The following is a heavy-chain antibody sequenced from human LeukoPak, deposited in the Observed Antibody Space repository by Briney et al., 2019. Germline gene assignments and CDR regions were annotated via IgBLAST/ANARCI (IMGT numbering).Heavy chain of an antibody. CDR1: GGSISSYY. V-gene: IGHV4-4*07. D-gene: IGHD6-25*01. J-gene: IGHJ6*03. CDR2: IYTSGST. Sequence: SETLSLTCTVSGGSISSYYWSWIRQPAGKGLEWIGRIYTSGSTNYNPSLKSRVTISVDKSKNQFSLKLSSVTAADTAVYYCARDPGYSSDYYYYMGVCGKGTTVTVSS. CDR3: ARDPGYSSDYYYYMGV.